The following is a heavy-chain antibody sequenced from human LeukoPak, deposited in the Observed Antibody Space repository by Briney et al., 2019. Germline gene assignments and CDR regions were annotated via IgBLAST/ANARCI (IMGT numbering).Heavy chain of an antibody. Sequence: GASVKVSCKASGYTFTSYDINWVRQATGQGLEWMGWMNPNSGNTGYAQKFQGRVTITRNTSISTAYMELSSLRSEDAAVYYCARAPLLRFLEWLPRDYWGQGTLVTVSS. CDR3: ARAPLLRFLEWLPRDY. D-gene: IGHD3-3*01. CDR1: GYTFTSYD. CDR2: MNPNSGNT. V-gene: IGHV1-8*03. J-gene: IGHJ4*02.